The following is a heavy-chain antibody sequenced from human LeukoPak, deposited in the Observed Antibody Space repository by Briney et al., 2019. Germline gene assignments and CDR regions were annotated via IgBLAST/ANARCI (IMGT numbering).Heavy chain of an antibody. V-gene: IGHV3-66*01. CDR2: IYSGGST. CDR3: ARTDYADAFDI. D-gene: IGHD4-17*01. CDR1: GFTVSSNY. Sequence: GGSLRLSCAASGFTVSSNYMSWVRQAPGKGLEWVSVIYSGGSTYYADSVKGRFTISRDNSKNTLYLQMNSLRAEGTAVYYCARTDYADAFDIWGQGTMVTVSS. J-gene: IGHJ3*02.